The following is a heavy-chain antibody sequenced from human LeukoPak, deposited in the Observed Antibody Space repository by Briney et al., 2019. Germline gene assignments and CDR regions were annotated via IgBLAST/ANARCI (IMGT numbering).Heavy chain of an antibody. D-gene: IGHD6-6*01. J-gene: IGHJ4*02. CDR1: GGSISSSSYY. CDR3: ARHRRIAAYGY. Sequence: SETLSLTCTVSGGSISSSSYYWGWIRQPPGKGLEWIGSIYYSGSTYYNPSLKSRVAISVDTSKNQFSLKLSSVTAADTAVYYCARHRRIAAYGYWGQGTLVTVSS. V-gene: IGHV4-39*01. CDR2: IYYSGST.